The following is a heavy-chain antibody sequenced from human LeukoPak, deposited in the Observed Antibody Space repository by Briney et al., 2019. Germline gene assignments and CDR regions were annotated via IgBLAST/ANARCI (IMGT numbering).Heavy chain of an antibody. J-gene: IGHJ4*02. D-gene: IGHD2-15*01. Sequence: PSETLSLTCTVSGGSISSSSYYWGWIRQPPGKGLEWIGSIYYSGSTYYNPSLKSRVTTSVDTSKNQFSLKLSSVTAADTAVYYCARIIVVVVAAHFDYWGQGTLVTVSS. CDR3: ARIIVVVVAAHFDY. CDR1: GGSISSSSYY. V-gene: IGHV4-39*07. CDR2: IYYSGST.